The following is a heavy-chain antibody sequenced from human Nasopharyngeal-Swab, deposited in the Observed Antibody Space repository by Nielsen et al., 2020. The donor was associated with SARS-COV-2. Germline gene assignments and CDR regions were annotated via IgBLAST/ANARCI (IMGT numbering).Heavy chain of an antibody. V-gene: IGHV4-30-2*01. J-gene: IGHJ3*02. CDR2: IYHSGST. Sequence: SETLSLTCTVSGGSISSGGYSWSWIRQPPGKGLEWIGYIYHSGSTYYNPSLKSRVTISVDRSKNQFSLKLSSVTAADTAVYYCARARITMIVVDAFDIWGQGTMVTVSS. CDR3: ARARITMIVVDAFDI. D-gene: IGHD3-22*01. CDR1: GGSISSGGYS.